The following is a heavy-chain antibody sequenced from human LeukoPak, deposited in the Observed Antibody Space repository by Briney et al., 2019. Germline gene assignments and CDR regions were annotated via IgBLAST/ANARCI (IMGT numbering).Heavy chain of an antibody. CDR2: LSSGGIT. Sequence: GGSLRLSCAASGFTVSSNYMSWVRQAPGKGLEWVSVLSSGGITYYADSVKGRFTISRDNSKNTLYLQMNSLRAEDTAVYYCARGEFWDGYSYGYLGDYWGQGTLVTVSS. D-gene: IGHD5-18*01. J-gene: IGHJ4*02. CDR1: GFTVSSNY. CDR3: ARGEFWDGYSYGYLGDY. V-gene: IGHV3-66*01.